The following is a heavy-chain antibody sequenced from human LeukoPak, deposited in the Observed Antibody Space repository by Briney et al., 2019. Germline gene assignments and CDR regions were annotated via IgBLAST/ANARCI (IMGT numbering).Heavy chain of an antibody. CDR1: GYTFTNYD. CDR3: ARDGEIAARQGSLYYYYYMDV. Sequence: GASVKVSCKASGYTFTNYDINWVRQAPGQGLEWMGWMNTNSGYTGYAQKFQGRVTITRNTSISTAYMELSRLRSDDTAVYYCARDGEIAARQGSLYYYYYMDVWGKGTTVTVSS. D-gene: IGHD6-6*01. V-gene: IGHV1-8*03. CDR2: MNTNSGYT. J-gene: IGHJ6*03.